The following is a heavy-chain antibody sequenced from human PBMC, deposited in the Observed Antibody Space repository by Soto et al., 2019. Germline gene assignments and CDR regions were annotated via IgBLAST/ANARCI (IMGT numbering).Heavy chain of an antibody. D-gene: IGHD2-15*01. J-gene: IGHJ6*02. Sequence: SETLSLTCTVSGESVSSGFYYWNWIRQAPGKGLEWIGSILSSGRSNYNPSLKSRVSMSVDTSKTQFSLRLTSVGAADSAIYYCARVVRCTRSGCYYLAMDVWGQGTTVTVSS. CDR3: ARVVRCTRSGCYYLAMDV. V-gene: IGHV4-61*01. CDR1: GESVSSGFYY. CDR2: ILSSGRS.